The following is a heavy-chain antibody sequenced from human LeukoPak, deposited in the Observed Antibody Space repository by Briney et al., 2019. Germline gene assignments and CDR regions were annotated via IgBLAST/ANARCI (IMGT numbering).Heavy chain of an antibody. CDR1: GFTFSSYS. Sequence: PGGSLRLSCAASGFTFSSYSMNWVRQAPGKGLEWVSSISSSSSYIYYADSVKGRFTISRDNAKNSLYLQMNSLRAEDTAVYYCARVLGGSYGYSGSDYWGQGTLVTVSS. CDR2: ISSSSSYI. D-gene: IGHD5-18*01. CDR3: ARVLGGSYGYSGSDY. V-gene: IGHV3-21*01. J-gene: IGHJ4*02.